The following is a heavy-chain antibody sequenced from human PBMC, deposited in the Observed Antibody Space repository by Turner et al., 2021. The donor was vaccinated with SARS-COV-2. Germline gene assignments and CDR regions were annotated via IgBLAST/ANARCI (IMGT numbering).Heavy chain of an antibody. J-gene: IGHJ4*02. V-gene: IGHV3-53*02. D-gene: IGHD3-10*01. Sequence: EVQLVETGGGLIQPGGSLRLSCAASGFTVSSNYMSWVRQAPGKGLEWVSVIYSGGSTYFADPVKGRFTIPRDNSKNTLYLQMNSLGAEDTAVYYCARGPHPRGFDYWGQGTLVTVSS. CDR3: ARGPHPRGFDY. CDR2: IYSGGST. CDR1: GFTVSSNY.